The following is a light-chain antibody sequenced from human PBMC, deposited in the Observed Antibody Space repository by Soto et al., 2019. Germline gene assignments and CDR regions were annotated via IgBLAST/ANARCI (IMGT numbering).Light chain of an antibody. V-gene: IGKV1-5*03. Sequence: DIQMTQSPSTLSASVGDRVTITCRASQSISTWLAWYQQKPGKAPKLLIYKASSLEGGVPSRFSGSGSGTEFNITVSSLQPDDFASYYCKQYNTYPLTVGGGTTVEIK. CDR3: KQYNTYPLT. CDR1: QSISTW. CDR2: KAS. J-gene: IGKJ4*01.